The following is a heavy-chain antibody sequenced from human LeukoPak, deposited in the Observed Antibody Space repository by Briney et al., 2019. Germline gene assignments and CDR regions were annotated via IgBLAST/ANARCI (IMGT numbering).Heavy chain of an antibody. CDR1: GYTFTSYG. V-gene: IGHV1-18*01. CDR3: ARVSAADPLYYYYYMDV. Sequence: ASVKVSCKASGYTFTSYGISWVRQAPGQGLEWMGWISAYNGNTNYAQKLQGRVTMTTDTSTSTAYMELRSLRSDDTAVYYCARVSAADPLYYYYYMDVWGKGTTVTISS. D-gene: IGHD6-13*01. CDR2: ISAYNGNT. J-gene: IGHJ6*03.